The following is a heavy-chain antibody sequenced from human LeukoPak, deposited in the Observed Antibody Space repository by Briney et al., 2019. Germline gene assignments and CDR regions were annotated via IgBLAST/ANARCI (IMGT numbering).Heavy chain of an antibody. CDR2: IYRGGST. CDR1: GFTFSTYW. D-gene: IGHD6-19*01. CDR3: ARAVSGWYDYYYYGMDV. V-gene: IGHV3-66*01. Sequence: GGSLRLSCAASGFTFSTYWMSWVRQAPGKGLEWVSVIYRGGSTYYADSVKGRFTISRDNSKNTLYLQMNSLRAEDTAVYYCARAVSGWYDYYYYGMDVWGQGTTVTVSS. J-gene: IGHJ6*02.